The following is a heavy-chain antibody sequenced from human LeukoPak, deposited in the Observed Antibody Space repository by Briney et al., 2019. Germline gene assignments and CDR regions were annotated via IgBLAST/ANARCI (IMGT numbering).Heavy chain of an antibody. V-gene: IGHV1-18*01. J-gene: IGHJ6*02. D-gene: IGHD3-10*01. CDR1: GYTFISYG. CDR2: ISGYNGNT. Sequence: ASVKVSCKASGYTFISYGINWVRQAPGQGLEWMGWISGYNGNTNYAQNLQGRVTMTRDTSTSTAYMELRSLRSDDTAVYYCARELGGAGSYFFPSYGMDVWGQGTTVTVSS. CDR3: ARELGGAGSYFFPSYGMDV.